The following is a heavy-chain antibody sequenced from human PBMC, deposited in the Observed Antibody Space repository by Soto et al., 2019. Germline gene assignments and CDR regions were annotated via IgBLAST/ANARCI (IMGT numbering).Heavy chain of an antibody. CDR3: AAVGTILGLVRPFDD. D-gene: IGHD3-3*01. CDR1: GGSISSYY. V-gene: IGHV4-59*01. CDR2: IYCSGST. Sequence: TETLSLTCPVSGGSISSYYWSWIRQPPGKGLEWIGYIYCSGSTNYNPSLKSRVTISADTSKNQFSLKMTSVTAADTAVYYCAAVGTILGLVRPFDDSGQAILFTVA. J-gene: IGHJ4*02.